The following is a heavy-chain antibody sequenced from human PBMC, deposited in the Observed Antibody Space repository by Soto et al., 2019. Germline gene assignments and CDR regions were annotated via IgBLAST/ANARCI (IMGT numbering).Heavy chain of an antibody. CDR2: IYWDDDK. V-gene: IGHV2-5*02. CDR1: GFSLSTSGVG. D-gene: IGHD2-21*01. J-gene: IGHJ4*02. CDR3: AHSMYCGGECGGRCDY. Sequence: QITLKESGPTLVKPTQTLTLTCTFSGFSLSTSGVGVGWIRQPPGKALEWLALIYWDDDKRYSPSLKSRLTTPKDTSKNQVVLTMTNMDPVDTATYYCAHSMYCGGECGGRCDYWGQGTLVTVSS.